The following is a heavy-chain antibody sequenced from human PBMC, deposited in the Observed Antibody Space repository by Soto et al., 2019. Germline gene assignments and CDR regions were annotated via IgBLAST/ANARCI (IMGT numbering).Heavy chain of an antibody. CDR3: ARGRTWGARDFDY. J-gene: IGHJ4*02. V-gene: IGHV1-18*01. CDR2: ISDYNGHT. CDR1: GYSFNTYA. Sequence: QVQLVQSGGEVKRPGASVRVSCKASGYSFNTYAISWVRQAPGQGLEWMGWISDYNGHTDYAQKFQGRVTMTTDTSTNTVSMELRGLTSADTAVYYCARGRTWGARDFDYWGQGTLVTVSS. D-gene: IGHD3-16*01.